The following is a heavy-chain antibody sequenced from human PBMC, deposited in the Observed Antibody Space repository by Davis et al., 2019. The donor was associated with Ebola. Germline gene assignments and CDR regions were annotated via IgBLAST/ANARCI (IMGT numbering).Heavy chain of an antibody. CDR2: IYYSGST. Sequence: MPSETLSLTCAVYGGSFSSYYWSWIRQPPGQGLEWIGYIYYSGSTNYNPSLKSRVTISVDTSKNQFSLKLSSVTAADTAVYYCARVGYDFWSGYYTGNWFDPWGQGTLVTVSS. J-gene: IGHJ5*02. D-gene: IGHD3-3*01. V-gene: IGHV4-59*01. CDR1: GGSFSSYY. CDR3: ARVGYDFWSGYYTGNWFDP.